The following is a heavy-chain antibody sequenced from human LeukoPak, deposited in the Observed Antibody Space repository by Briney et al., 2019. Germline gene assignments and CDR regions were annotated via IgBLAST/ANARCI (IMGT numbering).Heavy chain of an antibody. V-gene: IGHV6-1*01. J-gene: IGHJ4*02. CDR1: VDSVSSNNNA. CDR2: TYFRSRWYY. D-gene: IGHD1-26*01. Sequence: SQTLSLTCAISVDSVSSNNNAWNWMRQSPSRGLEWLGRTYFRSRWYYDYAVSVKSRITLNEDTSMNQFSLQLNSVTPEDTAVYYCARAVGANTFDYWGQGILVTVSS. CDR3: ARAVGANTFDY.